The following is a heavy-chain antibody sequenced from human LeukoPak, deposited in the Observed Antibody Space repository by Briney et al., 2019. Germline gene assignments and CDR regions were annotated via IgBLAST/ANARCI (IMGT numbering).Heavy chain of an antibody. CDR3: ARYDSSGYYLDY. J-gene: IGHJ4*02. Sequence: SETLSLTCAVSGDSISSYYWSWIRQPPGKGLEWIAYMSNSGSTNYNPSLKSRVTISVDPSKNQFSLKLSSVTAADTAVYYCARYDSSGYYLDYWGQGTLVTVSS. CDR2: MSNSGST. V-gene: IGHV4-59*01. CDR1: GDSISSYY. D-gene: IGHD3-22*01.